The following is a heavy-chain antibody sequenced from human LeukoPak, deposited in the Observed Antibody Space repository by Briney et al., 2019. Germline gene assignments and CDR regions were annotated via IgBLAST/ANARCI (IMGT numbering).Heavy chain of an antibody. V-gene: IGHV1-18*01. Sequence: GASVKVSCKASGYTFTSYGISWVRQAPGQGLEWMGWISAYNGNTNYAQKLQGRVTMTRNTSISTAYMELRSLRSDDTAVYYCARDLKRGYSSGRYSWGTGSSNDYWGQGTLVTVSS. D-gene: IGHD6-19*01. CDR2: ISAYNGNT. CDR3: ARDLKRGYSSGRYSWGTGSSNDY. J-gene: IGHJ4*02. CDR1: GYTFTSYG.